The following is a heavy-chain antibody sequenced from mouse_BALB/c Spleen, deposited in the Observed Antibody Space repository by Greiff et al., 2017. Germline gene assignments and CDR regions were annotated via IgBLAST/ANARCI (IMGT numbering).Heavy chain of an antibody. J-gene: IGHJ3*01. D-gene: IGHD2-3*01. CDR2: IWSGGST. V-gene: IGHV2-2*02. CDR1: GFSLTSYG. CDR3: ASIYDGYYIFAY. Sequence: VQLQQSGPGLVQPSQSLSITCTVSGFSLTSYGVHWVRQSPGKGLEWLGVIWSGGSTDYNAAFISRLSISKDNSKSQVFFKMNSLQANDTAIYYCASIYDGYYIFAYWGQGTLVTVSA.